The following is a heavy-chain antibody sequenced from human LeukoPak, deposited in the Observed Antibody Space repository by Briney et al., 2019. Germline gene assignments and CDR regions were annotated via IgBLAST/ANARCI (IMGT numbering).Heavy chain of an antibody. D-gene: IGHD3-16*02. J-gene: IGHJ4*02. Sequence: GGSLRLSCAASGFSFSTYGMHWVRQAPGKGLEWVSYISSSSSTRYYADSVMGRFTISRDNAKDSLYLQMNSLRAEDTAVYYCARGPDDNIWGSFRLAYYFDYWGQGILVTVSS. CDR3: ARGPDDNIWGSFRLAYYFDY. CDR1: GFSFSTYG. CDR2: ISSSSSTR. V-gene: IGHV3-48*01.